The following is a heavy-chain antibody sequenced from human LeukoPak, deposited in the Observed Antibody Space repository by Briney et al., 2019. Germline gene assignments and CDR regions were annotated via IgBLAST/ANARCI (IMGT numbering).Heavy chain of an antibody. CDR3: ARALYSSRRGEIDY. CDR1: GYSISSGYY. CDR2: IYHSGST. V-gene: IGHV4-38-2*02. J-gene: IGHJ4*02. D-gene: IGHD6-13*01. Sequence: SETLSLTCTVSGYSISSGYYWGWIRQPPGKGLEWIGSIYHSGSTYYNPSLKSRVTISVDTSKNQFSLKLSSVTAADTAVYYCARALYSSRRGEIDYWGQGTLVTVSS.